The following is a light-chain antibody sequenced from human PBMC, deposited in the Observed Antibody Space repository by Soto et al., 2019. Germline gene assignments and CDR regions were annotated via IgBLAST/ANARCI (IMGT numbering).Light chain of an antibody. Sequence: EIVLTQSPATLSLSPGERATLSCRASQSVSSYLAWCQQKPGQAPSLLIYDASNRATGIPARFRSSGSATDFTLTISSLEPEDVAVYYCQQRSNWTPITFGQGTRLEIK. V-gene: IGKV3-11*01. CDR2: DAS. CDR1: QSVSSY. J-gene: IGKJ5*01. CDR3: QQRSNWTPIT.